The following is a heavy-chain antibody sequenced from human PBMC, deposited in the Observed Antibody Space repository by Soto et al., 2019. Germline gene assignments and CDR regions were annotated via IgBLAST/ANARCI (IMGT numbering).Heavy chain of an antibody. D-gene: IGHD3-16*01. CDR3: AHIPKYYQYDWFDP. V-gene: IGHV2-5*02. CDR1: GFSLTTRGVG. Sequence: QITLKESGPTLVKPTQTLTLTCTFSGFSLTTRGVGVGWIRQPPGKALECLALIYWDDDKRYSPALQSTLSITKDTSKNQVVLTMTNVDPVDTATYYCAHIPKYYQYDWFDPWGQGTLVSVSS. CDR2: IYWDDDK. J-gene: IGHJ5*02.